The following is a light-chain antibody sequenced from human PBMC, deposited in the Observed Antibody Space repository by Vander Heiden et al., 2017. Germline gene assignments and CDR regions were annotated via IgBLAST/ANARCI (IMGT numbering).Light chain of an antibody. J-gene: IGKJ1*01. CDR3: QQYNSYSPWT. V-gene: IGKV1-5*03. CDR2: KAS. CDR1: QSISSW. Sequence: DIQVTQSPSTLSASVGDRVTITCRASQSISSWLAWYQQKTGKAPKLLIYKASSLESGVPSRFSGSGCGTEFTLTISSLQPDDFATYYCQQYNSYSPWTFGQGTKVEIK.